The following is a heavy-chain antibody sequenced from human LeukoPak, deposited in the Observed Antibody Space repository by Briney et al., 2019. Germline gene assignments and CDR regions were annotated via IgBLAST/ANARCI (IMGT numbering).Heavy chain of an antibody. V-gene: IGHV4-59*01. J-gene: IGHJ3*02. CDR3: ARGWFKLELNLGAFDI. Sequence: SETLSLTCTVSGGSISSYYWSWIRQPPGKGLEWIGYIYYSGSTNYNPSLKSRVTISVDTSKNQFSLKLSSVTAADTAVYYCARGWFKLELNLGAFDIWGQGAMVTVSS. CDR2: IYYSGST. CDR1: GGSISSYY. D-gene: IGHD1-7*01.